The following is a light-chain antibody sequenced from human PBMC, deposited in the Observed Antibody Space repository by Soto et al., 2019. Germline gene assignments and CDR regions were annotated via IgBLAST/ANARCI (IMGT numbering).Light chain of an antibody. CDR2: LNFDGSH. CDR3: QTWDTGIRV. CDR1: SGHSNYA. J-gene: IGLJ2*01. V-gene: IGLV4-69*01. Sequence: QPVLTQSPSASASLGASVKLTCTLSSGHSNYAVAWHQQQPEKGPRFLMKLNFDGSHIKGDGIPDRFSGSSSGPERSLTISSLQSEDEADYYCQTWDTGIRVFGGGTKVTVL.